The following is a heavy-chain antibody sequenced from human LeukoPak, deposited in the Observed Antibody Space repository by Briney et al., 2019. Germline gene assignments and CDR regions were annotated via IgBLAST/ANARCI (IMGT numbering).Heavy chain of an antibody. V-gene: IGHV3-53*01. D-gene: IGHD3-10*01. CDR1: GFTVSSNY. CDR3: ARAKPKNMVRGLIMRRESRYYFDY. Sequence: QTGGSLRLSCAASGFTVSSNYMSWVRQAPGKGLEWVSVIYSGGSTYYADSVKGRFTTSRDNSKSTLYIQMNSLRAEDTAVYYCARAKPKNMVRGLIMRRESRYYFDYWGQGTLVTVSS. CDR2: IYSGGST. J-gene: IGHJ4*02.